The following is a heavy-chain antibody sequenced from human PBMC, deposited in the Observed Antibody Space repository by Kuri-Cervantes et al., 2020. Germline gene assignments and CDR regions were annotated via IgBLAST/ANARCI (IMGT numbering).Heavy chain of an antibody. Sequence: GESLKISCAASGFSFDDYDMKWVRQAPGKGLEWVSGINWNGGSTGYADSVKGRFTISRDNAENSLYLQMNSLRDEDTAVYYCARGFNGEVVVVAASSPGPSKSNYYGMDVWGQGTTVTVSS. CDR3: ARGFNGEVVVVAASSPGPSKSNYYGMDV. D-gene: IGHD2-15*01. CDR2: INWNGGST. J-gene: IGHJ6*02. V-gene: IGHV3-20*04. CDR1: GFSFDDYD.